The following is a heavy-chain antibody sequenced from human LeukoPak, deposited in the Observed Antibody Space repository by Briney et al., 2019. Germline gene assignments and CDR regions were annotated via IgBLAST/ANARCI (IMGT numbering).Heavy chain of an antibody. D-gene: IGHD7-27*01. Sequence: GASVKVFCKSSGYTFIDYYIHWVRQAPGQGLEWMGRINPNSGGTNSAQTFQGRVTMTRDTSISTAYMELNRLTSDDTAVYYCARDLPSTPNWELDYWGQGTLVTVSS. CDR1: GYTFIDYY. V-gene: IGHV1-2*06. CDR3: ARDLPSTPNWELDY. J-gene: IGHJ4*02. CDR2: INPNSGGT.